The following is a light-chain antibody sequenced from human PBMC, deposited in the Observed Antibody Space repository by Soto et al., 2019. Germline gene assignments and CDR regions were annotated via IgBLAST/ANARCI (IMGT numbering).Light chain of an antibody. CDR3: QQRSDWPLT. J-gene: IGKJ5*01. V-gene: IGKV3-11*01. Sequence: EIVLTQSPATLSLSPGERATLSCRASQSIRNYLAWYQQKPGQAPRLLIYDASNRATGIPARFSGSGSGTDFTISISSLEPEDFAVYYCQQRSDWPLTFGQWTRLETK. CDR2: DAS. CDR1: QSIRNY.